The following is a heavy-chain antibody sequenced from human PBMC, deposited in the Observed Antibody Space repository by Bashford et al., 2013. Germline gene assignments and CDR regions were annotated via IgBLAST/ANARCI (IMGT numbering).Heavy chain of an antibody. Sequence: VEVVLARRLEXPQQLCYQLGATGPWTRAFEWMGWISAYNGNTNYAQKLQGRVTMTTDTSTSTAYMELRSLRSDDTAVYYCARDGRYCSSTSCYTPPYYYYGMDVWGQGTTVTVSS. CDR1: EXPQQLC. CDR2: ISAYNGNT. CDR3: ARDGRYCSSTSCYTPPYYYYGMDV. D-gene: IGHD2-2*01. J-gene: IGHJ6*02. V-gene: IGHV1-18*01.